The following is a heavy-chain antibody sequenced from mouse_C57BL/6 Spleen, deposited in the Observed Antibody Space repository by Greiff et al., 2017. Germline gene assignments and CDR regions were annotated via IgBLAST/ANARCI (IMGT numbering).Heavy chain of an antibody. CDR2: SRNKANDYTT. CDR1: GFTFSDFY. CDR3: ARDAGSYEYDGYFDV. Sequence: EVKLMESGGGLVQSGRSLRLSCATSGFTFSDFYMEWVRQAPGKGLEWIAASRNKANDYTTEYSASVKGRFIVSRDTSQSILYLQMNALRAEDTAIYYCARDAGSYEYDGYFDVWGTGTTVTVSS. D-gene: IGHD2-4*01. V-gene: IGHV7-1*01. J-gene: IGHJ1*03.